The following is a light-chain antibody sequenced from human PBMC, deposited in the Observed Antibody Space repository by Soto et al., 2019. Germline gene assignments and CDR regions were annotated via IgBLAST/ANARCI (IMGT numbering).Light chain of an antibody. CDR3: QHYNSYSEA. CDR2: KAS. V-gene: IGKV1-5*03. J-gene: IGKJ1*01. Sequence: DIQFTQSPSFLSASVGDRVTITCRASQNINSWLAWYQQKPGKAPKLLIYKASTLKSGVPSRFSGSGSGTEFTLTISSLQPDDFATYYCQHYNSYSEAFGQGTKVDIK. CDR1: QNINSW.